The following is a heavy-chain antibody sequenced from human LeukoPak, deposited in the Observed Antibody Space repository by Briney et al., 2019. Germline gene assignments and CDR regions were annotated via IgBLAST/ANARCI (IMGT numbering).Heavy chain of an antibody. CDR1: GFTFSSYS. J-gene: IGHJ6*02. V-gene: IGHV3-21*01. Sequence: GGSLRLSCAASGFTFSSYSMNWVRQAPGKGLEWVSSISSSSSYIYYADSVKGRFTISRDNAKNSLYLQMNSLRAEDTAVYYCARDASSGWSLHPSYYYGMDVWGQGTTVTVSS. D-gene: IGHD6-19*01. CDR2: ISSSSSYI. CDR3: ARDASSGWSLHPSYYYGMDV.